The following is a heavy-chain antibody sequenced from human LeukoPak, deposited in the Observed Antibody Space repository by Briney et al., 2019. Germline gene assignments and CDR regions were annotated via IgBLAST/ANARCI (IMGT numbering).Heavy chain of an antibody. V-gene: IGHV4-34*01. CDR3: ARHRRTSFYDTSGLDY. CDR2: INHSGST. D-gene: IGHD3-22*01. Sequence: PSETLSLTCAVYGGSFSGYYWSWIRQPPGKGLEWIGEINHSGSTNYNPSLKSRVTISVDTSKNQFSLKLSSVTAADTAVYYCARHRRTSFYDTSGLDYWGQGTLVTVSS. J-gene: IGHJ4*02. CDR1: GGSFSGYY.